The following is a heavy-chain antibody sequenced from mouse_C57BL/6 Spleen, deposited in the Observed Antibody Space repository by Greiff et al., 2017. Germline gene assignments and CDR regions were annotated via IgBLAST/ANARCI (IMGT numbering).Heavy chain of an antibody. J-gene: IGHJ2*01. Sequence: VQLQQPGAELVKPGASVKMSCKASGYTFTSYWITWVKQRPGQGLEWIGDIYPGSGSTNYNEKFKSKATLTVDTSYSTAYMQLSSLTSEDSAVYYCARPGYYGSGTYFGYWGQGTTLTVSS. CDR3: ARPGYYGSGTYFGY. D-gene: IGHD1-1*01. CDR1: GYTFTSYW. CDR2: IYPGSGST. V-gene: IGHV1-55*01.